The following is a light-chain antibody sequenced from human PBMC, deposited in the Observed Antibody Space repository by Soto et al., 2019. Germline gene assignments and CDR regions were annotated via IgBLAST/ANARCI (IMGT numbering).Light chain of an antibody. CDR1: QTISSW. CDR2: DAS. CDR3: QQHNTYAT. V-gene: IGKV1-5*01. Sequence: DIQVPQSPSTLSGSVGDRVTITCRASQTISSWLAWYQQKPGKAPKLLIYDASSLKTGVPSRFSGSGSGSEFNFTITGLQPDDFATYFCQQHNTYATFGQGTRLEIK. J-gene: IGKJ5*01.